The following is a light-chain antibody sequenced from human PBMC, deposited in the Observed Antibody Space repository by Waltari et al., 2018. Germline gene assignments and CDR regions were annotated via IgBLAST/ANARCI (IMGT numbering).Light chain of an antibody. Sequence: SYELTQPPSVSVSPGQTARITCSGDALPKQYAYWYQQRPGQAPVVVIYKDNERPSGIPERFSGSGSGTTVTLTISGVQAEDEADYYCQSADSSGTYVVFGGGTKLTVL. CDR2: KDN. J-gene: IGLJ2*01. CDR1: ALPKQY. V-gene: IGLV3-25*03. CDR3: QSADSSGTYVV.